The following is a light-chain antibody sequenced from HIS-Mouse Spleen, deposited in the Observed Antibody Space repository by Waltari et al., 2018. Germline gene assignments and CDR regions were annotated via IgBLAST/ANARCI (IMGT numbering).Light chain of an antibody. J-gene: IGLJ1*01. Sequence: QSALTQPASVSGSPGQSITISCTGPSSDVGGYNYVSWYQQHPGKAPKLLIYDVSNRPSGVSNRFSGSKSGNTASLTISGLQAEDEADYYCSSYTSSSNYVFGTGTKVTVL. CDR3: SSYTSSSNYV. CDR2: DVS. CDR1: SSDVGGYNY. V-gene: IGLV2-14*03.